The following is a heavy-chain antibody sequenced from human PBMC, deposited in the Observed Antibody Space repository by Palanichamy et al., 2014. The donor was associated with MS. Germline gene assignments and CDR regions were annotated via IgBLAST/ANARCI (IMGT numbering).Heavy chain of an antibody. J-gene: IGHJ3*02. CDR1: GGSISSGGYY. D-gene: IGHD4-17*01. V-gene: IGHV4-31*03. CDR2: IDYSGST. CDR3: ARVDEDDYGDPDAFDI. Sequence: QVQLQESGPGLVKPSQTLSLTCTVSGGSISSGGYYWSWIRQDPGKGLEWIGYIDYSGSTYNNPSLKSRVTISVDTSKKQFSLKLSSVTAADTAVYYCARVDEDDYGDPDAFDIWGQGTMVTVSS.